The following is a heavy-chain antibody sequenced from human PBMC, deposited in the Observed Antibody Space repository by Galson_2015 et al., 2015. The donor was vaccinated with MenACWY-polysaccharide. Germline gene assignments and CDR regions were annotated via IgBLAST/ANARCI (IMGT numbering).Heavy chain of an antibody. D-gene: IGHD1-26*01. J-gene: IGHJ4*02. Sequence: ETLSLTCAVSDYSIRSGYFWGWPRQPPGKGLEWIASIFHSGTTYYNPTVKLRFTISRDTSKNHVSLNLSSVTAADTAVYYCARVEKYSGSFYILYWGQGTLVTVSS. V-gene: IGHV4-38-2*01. CDR3: ARVEKYSGSFYILY. CDR2: IFHSGTT. CDR1: DYSIRSGYF.